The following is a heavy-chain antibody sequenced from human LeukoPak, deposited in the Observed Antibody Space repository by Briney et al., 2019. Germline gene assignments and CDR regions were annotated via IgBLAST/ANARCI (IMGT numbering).Heavy chain of an antibody. CDR3: ARQESYYYRSRDCPGAFDI. V-gene: IGHV4-59*05. D-gene: IGHD3-22*01. Sequence: SETLSLTCTVSGGSISNSYWIWIRQAAGKGLEWIGSIYFSGGTYYNPSLKSRVTISVDTSKNQFSLKLSSVTAADTAVYYCARQESYYYRSRDCPGAFDIWGQGTMVTVSS. CDR1: GGSISNSY. CDR2: IYFSGGT. J-gene: IGHJ3*02.